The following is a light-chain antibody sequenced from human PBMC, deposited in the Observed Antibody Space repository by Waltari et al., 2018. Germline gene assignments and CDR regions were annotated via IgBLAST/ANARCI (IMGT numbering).Light chain of an antibody. CDR2: EVT. CDR1: SSDVGGYDY. Sequence: QSALTQPRSVSGSPGQSVTISCTGTSSDVGGYDYVSWYRHHPGKAPQVMIYEVTKRPSGVPDRVSGSRSGNTASLTISGLQADDEATYYCCSYAGTYTYVLFGGGTKLTVL. J-gene: IGLJ2*01. V-gene: IGLV2-11*01. CDR3: CSYAGTYTYVL.